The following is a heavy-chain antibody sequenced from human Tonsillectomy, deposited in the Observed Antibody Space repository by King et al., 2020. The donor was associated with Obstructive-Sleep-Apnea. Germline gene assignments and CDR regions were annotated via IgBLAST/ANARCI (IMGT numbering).Heavy chain of an antibody. CDR3: AREISGDEGGYFDY. V-gene: IGHV4-59*01. CDR2: IYYSGKI. J-gene: IGHJ4*02. D-gene: IGHD7-27*01. CDR1: GGSISTYY. Sequence: VQLQESGPGLVKPSETLSLSCTVSGGSISTYYWSWIRQPPGKGLEWIGYIYYSGKINYNPSLESRVTISIDTSKNQFSLKLSSVTAADTAVYYRAREISGDEGGYFDYWGQGTLVTVSS.